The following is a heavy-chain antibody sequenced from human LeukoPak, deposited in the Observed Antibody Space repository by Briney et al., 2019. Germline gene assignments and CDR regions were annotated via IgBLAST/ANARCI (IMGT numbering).Heavy chain of an antibody. D-gene: IGHD3-22*01. CDR2: LFYTGSA. CDR3: ARAGSGYSLDY. CDR1: GGSISSYY. Sequence: SETLSLTCTVSGGSISSYYWSWIRQPPGKGLEWIGYLFYTGSANYSPSLKSRVTISVHASENQFSLKLNSVTAADTAVYYCARAGSGYSLDYWGRGTLVTVSA. V-gene: IGHV4-59*01. J-gene: IGHJ4*02.